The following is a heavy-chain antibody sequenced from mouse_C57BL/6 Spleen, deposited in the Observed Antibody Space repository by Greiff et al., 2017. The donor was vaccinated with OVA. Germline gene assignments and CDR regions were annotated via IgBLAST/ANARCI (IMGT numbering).Heavy chain of an antibody. V-gene: IGHV1-5*01. Sequence: EVQLQQSGTVLARPGASVKMSCKTSGYTFTSYWMHWVKQRPGQGLEWIGAIYPGNSDTSYNQKFKGKAKLTAVTSASTAYMELSSLTNEDSAVYYCTRGNYDYDGDVYYAMDYWGQGTSVTVSS. CDR1: GYTFTSYW. CDR3: TRGNYDYDGDVYYAMDY. CDR2: IYPGNSDT. J-gene: IGHJ4*01. D-gene: IGHD2-4*01.